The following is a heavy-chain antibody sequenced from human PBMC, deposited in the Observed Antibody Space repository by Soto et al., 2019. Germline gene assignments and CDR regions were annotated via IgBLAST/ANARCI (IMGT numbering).Heavy chain of an antibody. D-gene: IGHD3-22*01. J-gene: IGHJ5*02. V-gene: IGHV3-30-3*01. CDR1: GFTFSSYA. Sequence: GGSLRLSCAASGFTFSSYAMHWVRQAPGKGLEWVAVISYDGSNKYYADTVKGRFTISRDNSKNTLYLQMNSLRAEDTAVYYCARPYYYDSSGYYGFWFDPWGQGTLVTVSS. CDR2: ISYDGSNK. CDR3: ARPYYYDSSGYYGFWFDP.